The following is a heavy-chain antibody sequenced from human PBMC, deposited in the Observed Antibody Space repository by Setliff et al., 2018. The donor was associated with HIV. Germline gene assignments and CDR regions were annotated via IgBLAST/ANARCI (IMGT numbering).Heavy chain of an antibody. V-gene: IGHV4-59*08. CDR2: IYYSGST. CDR3: ARQEGVY. Sequence: PSETLSLTCTVSSGSITSYSWNWIRQPPGKGLEWIGYIYYSGSTSYNPSLKSRVTISLDSSKNQFSLKLTSVTAADTAVYYCARQEGVYWGQGILVTVSS. CDR1: SGSITSYS. J-gene: IGHJ4*02.